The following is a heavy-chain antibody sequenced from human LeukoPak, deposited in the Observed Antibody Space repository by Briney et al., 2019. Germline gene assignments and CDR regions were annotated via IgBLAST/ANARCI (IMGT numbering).Heavy chain of an antibody. J-gene: IGHJ4*02. Sequence: SETLSLTCAVSGYSISSGYYWGWIRQPPGKGLEWIGSIYHSGSTYYNPSLKSRVTISVDTSKNQFSLKLSSVTAADTAVYYCARHVSGDYDFWSGYQRPFDYWGQGTLVTVSP. D-gene: IGHD3-3*01. CDR2: IYHSGST. V-gene: IGHV4-38-2*01. CDR3: ARHVSGDYDFWSGYQRPFDY. CDR1: GYSISSGYY.